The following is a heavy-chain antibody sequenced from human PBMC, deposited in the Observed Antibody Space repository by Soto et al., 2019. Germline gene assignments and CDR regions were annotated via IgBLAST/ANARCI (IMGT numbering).Heavy chain of an antibody. Sequence: QVQLQQWGAGLLEPSETLSLTCAVYGGSFSGYYWSWIRQPPGKGLEGVGEINHSGSTNSNRSLKSRVTIPVDTSKNQFSLKLSSVTAADTAVYYCARVIHGMDVWGQGTTVTVSS. D-gene: IGHD2-21*01. CDR1: GGSFSGYY. CDR3: ARVIHGMDV. J-gene: IGHJ6*02. V-gene: IGHV4-34*01. CDR2: INHSGST.